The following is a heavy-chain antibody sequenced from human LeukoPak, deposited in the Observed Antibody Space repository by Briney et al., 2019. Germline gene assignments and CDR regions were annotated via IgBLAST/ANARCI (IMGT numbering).Heavy chain of an antibody. V-gene: IGHV1-2*02. CDR1: GYTFTGYY. CDR2: INPNSGGT. CDR3: ARDRHDSRAFDI. Sequence: ASVKVSCKASGYTFTGYYMHWVRQAPGQGLEWMGWINPNSGGTNYAQKFQGRVTMTRDTSISTAYMELSRLRSDDTAVYYCARDRHDSRAFDIWGQGTMVTASS. D-gene: IGHD3-22*01. J-gene: IGHJ3*02.